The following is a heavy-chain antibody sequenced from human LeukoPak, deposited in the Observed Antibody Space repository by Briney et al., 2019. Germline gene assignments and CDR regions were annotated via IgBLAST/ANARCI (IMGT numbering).Heavy chain of an antibody. Sequence: SETLSLTCTVSGGSISTYYWGWIRQPPGKGPEWIGYIYYSGSTNYKPSLKSRFTTSVDTSKNQFSLKLSSVTAADTAVYYCAREGVTHNWFDPWGQGTLVTVSS. CDR2: IYYSGST. D-gene: IGHD4-23*01. J-gene: IGHJ5*02. V-gene: IGHV4-59*01. CDR1: GGSISTYY. CDR3: AREGVTHNWFDP.